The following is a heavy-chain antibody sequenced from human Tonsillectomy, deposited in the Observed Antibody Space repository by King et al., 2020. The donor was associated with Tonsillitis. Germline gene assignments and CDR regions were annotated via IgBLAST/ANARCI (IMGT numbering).Heavy chain of an antibody. CDR1: GFTFSRYG. D-gene: IGHD6-19*01. V-gene: IGHV3-30*18. CDR3: AKESKQVAGDWYFDL. CDR2: IGNDGSVT. J-gene: IGHJ2*01. Sequence: VQLVESGGGVVQPGRSLRLSCAASGFTFSRYGMHWVRQSPGEGLEWVAVIGNDGSVTYYADSVKGRFTLSRDNSENTLYMQMNRLRVEDTAVYYCAKESKQVAGDWYFDLWGRGTLVIVSS.